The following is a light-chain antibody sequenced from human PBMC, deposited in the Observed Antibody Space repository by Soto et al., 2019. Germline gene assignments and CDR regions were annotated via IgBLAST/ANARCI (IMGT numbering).Light chain of an antibody. Sequence: DIQLTQSPSFLSASVGDRVTITCRASQGISTFLAWYQQRPGKAPKLLIYAASTLQSGVPSRFSGSGSGTEFTLTISSLQPVATYYCQQVISYPPGFGPGTKVDIK. CDR2: AAS. CDR1: QGISTF. V-gene: IGKV1-9*01. J-gene: IGKJ3*01. CDR3: QQVISYPPG.